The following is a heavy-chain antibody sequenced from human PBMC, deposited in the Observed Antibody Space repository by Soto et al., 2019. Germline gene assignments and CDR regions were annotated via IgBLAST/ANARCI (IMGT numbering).Heavy chain of an antibody. J-gene: IGHJ4*02. CDR1: GFTFSSYG. Sequence: QVQLVESGGGVVQPGRSLRLSCAASGFTFSSYGTHWVRQAPGKGLEWVAVISYDGSNKYYADSVKGRFTISRDNSKNTLYLQMNSLRAEDTAVYYCAKTSPQWQYSSSGYFDYWGQGTLVTVSS. D-gene: IGHD6-6*01. V-gene: IGHV3-30*18. CDR2: ISYDGSNK. CDR3: AKTSPQWQYSSSGYFDY.